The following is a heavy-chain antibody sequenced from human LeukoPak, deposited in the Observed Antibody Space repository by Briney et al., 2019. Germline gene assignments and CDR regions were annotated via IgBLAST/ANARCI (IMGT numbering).Heavy chain of an antibody. V-gene: IGHV4-59*08. CDR2: IYGSGST. J-gene: IGHJ4*02. CDR1: GGSISSYY. CDR3: ARQTTLTGFAGGLGFNY. Sequence: SETLSLTCTVSGGSISSYYWSWIRQPPGKGLEWIGDIYGSGSTKSNDSLKSRVTISLDTSRNRISLNLTSVTATDTAVYYCARQTTLTGFAGGLGFNYWGPGTLVTVSS. D-gene: IGHD1-1*01.